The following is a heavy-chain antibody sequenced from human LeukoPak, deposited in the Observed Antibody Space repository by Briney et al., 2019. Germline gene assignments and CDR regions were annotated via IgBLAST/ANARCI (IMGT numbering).Heavy chain of an antibody. CDR3: ARTRWGPYYGMDV. J-gene: IGHJ6*02. D-gene: IGHD7-27*01. CDR2: IYYSGTT. CDR1: GGSISGYY. V-gene: IGHV4-59*01. Sequence: SETLSLTCSVSGGSISGYYWSWIRQPPGKGLEWIGYIYYSGTTIYNPSLKSRLTISLDTSKNQFSLKLSSVTAADTAVYYCARTRWGPYYGMDVWGQGTMVTVSS.